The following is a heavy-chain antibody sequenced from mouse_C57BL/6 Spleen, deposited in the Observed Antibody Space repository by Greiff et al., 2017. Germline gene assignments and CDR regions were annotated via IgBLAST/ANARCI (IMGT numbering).Heavy chain of an antibody. D-gene: IGHD1-1*01. V-gene: IGHV1-50*01. CDR2: IDPSDSYT. CDR3: ARRTTVGYAMDY. CDR1: GYTFTSYW. Sequence: VQLQESGAELVKPGASVKLSCKASGYTFTSYWMPWVKQRPGQGLEWIGEIDPSDSYTNYHQKLKGKATLTVDTSSSTAYMQLSSLTSEDSAVYYCARRTTVGYAMDYWGQGTSVTVSS. J-gene: IGHJ4*01.